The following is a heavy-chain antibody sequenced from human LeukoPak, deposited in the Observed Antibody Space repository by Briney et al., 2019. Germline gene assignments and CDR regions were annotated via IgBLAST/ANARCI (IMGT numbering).Heavy chain of an antibody. J-gene: IGHJ4*01. D-gene: IGHD6-13*01. CDR3: ARGNKQQLVLDY. CDR1: GGSFSGYY. V-gene: IGHV4-34*01. CDR2: INHSGST. Sequence: WETLSLTCAVYGGSFSGYYWSWIRQPPGKGLEWIGEINHSGSTNYNPSLKSRVTISVDTSKNQFSLKLSSVTAADTAVYYCARGNKQQLVLDYWGHGTMVTVSS.